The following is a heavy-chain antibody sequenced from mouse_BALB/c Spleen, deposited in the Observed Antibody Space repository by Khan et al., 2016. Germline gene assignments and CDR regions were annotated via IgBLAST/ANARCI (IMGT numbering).Heavy chain of an antibody. CDR2: IWGDGST. V-gene: IGHV2-6-7*01. J-gene: IGHJ3*01. D-gene: IGHD2-4*01. CDR3: ASYYDDDGGFAY. CDR1: GFSLTGFS. Sequence: VQLQESGPGLVAPSQSLSITCTVSGFSLTGFSVNWVRQPPGKGLEWLGVIWGDGSTDYNSALKSRLSFSKDDSKSQVFLKMNSLQTDDTARYFCASYYDDDGGFAYWGQGTLVTVSA.